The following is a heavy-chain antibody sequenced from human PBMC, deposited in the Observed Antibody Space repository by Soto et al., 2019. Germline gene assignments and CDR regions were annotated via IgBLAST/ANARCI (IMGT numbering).Heavy chain of an antibody. J-gene: IGHJ5*02. CDR2: IIPILGIA. D-gene: IGHD2-2*01. CDR3: ARGGSVYCSSTSCSNWFDP. CDR1: GYTFTNYG. V-gene: IGHV1-69*04. Sequence: GASVKVSCKASGYTFTNYGLSWVRQAPGQGLEWKGRIIPILGIANHAQKNQGRVTITADKSTSTAYMELSSLRFEDTAVYYCARGGSVYCSSTSCSNWFDPWG.